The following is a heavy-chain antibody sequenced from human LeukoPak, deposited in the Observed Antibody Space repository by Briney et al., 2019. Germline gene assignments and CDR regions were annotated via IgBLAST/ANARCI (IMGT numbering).Heavy chain of an antibody. Sequence: PGGSVRLSCAPSGFIFSSYEMNWVRHAPGKGLEWVSYISSSCSTIYYADSVKGRFTITRDNAKNSLYLQMNSLRAEDTAVYYCAREVNWFDPWGQGTLVTVSS. CDR2: ISSSCSTI. CDR3: AREVNWFDP. CDR1: GFIFSSYE. V-gene: IGHV3-48*03. J-gene: IGHJ5*02.